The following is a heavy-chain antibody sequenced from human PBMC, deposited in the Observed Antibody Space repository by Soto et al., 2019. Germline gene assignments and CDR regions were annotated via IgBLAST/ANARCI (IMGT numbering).Heavy chain of an antibody. D-gene: IGHD3-9*01. CDR2: ISCDGSKR. J-gene: IGHJ6*02. Sequence: QVQLVESGGGVVQPGRSLRLSCAASGFNFGTYGMHWVRQAPGKGLEWAAVISCDGSKRYYADFVKGRFTISRDNSKNTLFLQMISLGDEATAVYYCAKVRGPGYFDSGGMDVGGQGPTVT. V-gene: IGHV3-30*18. CDR1: GFNFGTYG. CDR3: AKVRGPGYFDSGGMDV.